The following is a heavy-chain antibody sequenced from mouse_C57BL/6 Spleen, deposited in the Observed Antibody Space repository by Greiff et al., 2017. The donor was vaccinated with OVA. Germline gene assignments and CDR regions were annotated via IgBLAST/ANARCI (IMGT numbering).Heavy chain of an antibody. V-gene: IGHV3-6*01. CDR2: ISYDGSN. J-gene: IGHJ3*01. Sequence: EVKLVESGPGLVKPSQSLSLTCSVTGYSITSGYYWNWIRQFPGNKLEWMGYISYDGSNNYNPSLKNRISITRDTSKNQFFLKLNSVTTEDTATYYCAIYYDYDGGEFAYWGQGTLVTVSA. CDR1: GYSITSGYY. D-gene: IGHD2-4*01. CDR3: AIYYDYDGGEFAY.